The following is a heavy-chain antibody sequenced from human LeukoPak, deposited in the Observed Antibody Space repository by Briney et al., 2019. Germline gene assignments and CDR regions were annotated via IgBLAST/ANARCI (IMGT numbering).Heavy chain of an antibody. CDR1: GYRFTSYW. CDR3: ARSRTDKAVAGRPPFDY. D-gene: IGHD6-19*01. V-gene: IGHV5-51*01. CDR2: TYPGDSDT. Sequence: GESLKISCKGSGYRFTSYWIGWVRPMPGKGLEWMGITYPGDSDTRYSPSFQGQVTISADKSISTAYLQWSSLKASDTAMYYCARSRTDKAVAGRPPFDYWGQGTLVTVSS. J-gene: IGHJ4*02.